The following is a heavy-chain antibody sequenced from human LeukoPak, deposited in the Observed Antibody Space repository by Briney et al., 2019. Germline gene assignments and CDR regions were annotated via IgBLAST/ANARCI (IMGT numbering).Heavy chain of an antibody. CDR3: AGLIRGLTVIRGVLDY. J-gene: IGHJ4*02. V-gene: IGHV3-21*01. D-gene: IGHD3-10*01. CDR2: IGSSSSYI. Sequence: PGGSLRLSCAASGFTFSSYSMNWVHQAPGKGLEWVSSIGSSSSYIYYADSVKGRFTISRDNAKNSLYPQMNSLRAEDTAVYYCAGLIRGLTVIRGVLDYWGQGTLVTVSS. CDR1: GFTFSSYS.